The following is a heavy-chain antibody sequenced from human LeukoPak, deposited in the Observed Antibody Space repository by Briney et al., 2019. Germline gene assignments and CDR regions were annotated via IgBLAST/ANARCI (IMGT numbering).Heavy chain of an antibody. CDR2: IKQDGSEK. CDR3: ARDGYLGSYYFNRGFDY. J-gene: IGHJ4*02. Sequence: PGGSLRLSCAASGFTFSSYWMSWVRQAPGKGLEWVANIKQDGSEKYYVDSVKGRFTISRDNAKNSLYLQMNSLRAEDTAVYYCARDGYLGSYYFNRGFDYWGQGTLVTVSS. D-gene: IGHD1-26*01. V-gene: IGHV3-7*01. CDR1: GFTFSSYW.